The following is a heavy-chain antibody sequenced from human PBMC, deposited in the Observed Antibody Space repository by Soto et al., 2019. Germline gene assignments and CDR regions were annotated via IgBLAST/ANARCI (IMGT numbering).Heavy chain of an antibody. CDR3: AKGALGSSSWYDFDY. D-gene: IGHD6-13*01. J-gene: IGHJ4*02. Sequence: EVQLLESGGGLVQPGGSLRLSCAASGFTFNNYAMNWVRQAPGKGLEWVSSISGSGGSTYYADSVMGRFTISRDNSKNTLYLQMNSLRAEDTAVYYCAKGALGSSSWYDFDYWGQGTLVTVSS. CDR1: GFTFNNYA. CDR2: ISGSGGST. V-gene: IGHV3-23*01.